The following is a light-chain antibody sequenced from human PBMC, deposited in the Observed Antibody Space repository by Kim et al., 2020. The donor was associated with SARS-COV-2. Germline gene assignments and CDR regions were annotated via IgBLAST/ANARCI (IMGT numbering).Light chain of an antibody. CDR1: SLRSYY. CDR3: NSRDSSGNLVV. Sequence: SSELTQDPAVSVALGQTVRITCQGDSLRSYYASWYQQKPGQAPVLVIYGKNNRPSGIPDRFSGSRSGNTVSLTITGAQAEDEADYYCNSRDSSGNLVVFGGGTKLTVL. V-gene: IGLV3-19*01. CDR2: GKN. J-gene: IGLJ2*01.